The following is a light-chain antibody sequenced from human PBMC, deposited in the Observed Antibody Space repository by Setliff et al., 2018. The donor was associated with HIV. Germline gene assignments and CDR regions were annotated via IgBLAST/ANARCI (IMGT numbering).Light chain of an antibody. CDR2: DVT. Sequence: QSVLTQPPSASGSPGQSVTISCTGASSDVGGYNFVSWYQQHPGKAPKLIISDVTKRPSGVSDRFSGSKSGHTASLTISGLQAEDEADYYCSSYTTSSTYVFGIGTKVTVL. V-gene: IGLV2-14*03. CDR1: SSDVGGYNF. CDR3: SSYTTSSTYV. J-gene: IGLJ1*01.